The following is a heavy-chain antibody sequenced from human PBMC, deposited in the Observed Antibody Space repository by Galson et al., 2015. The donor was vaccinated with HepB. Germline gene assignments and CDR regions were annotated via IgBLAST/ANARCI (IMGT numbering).Heavy chain of an antibody. J-gene: IGHJ4*02. D-gene: IGHD3-22*01. Sequence: SVKVSCKASGGTFSSYAISWVRQAPGQGLEWMGGIIPIFGTANYAQKFQGRVTITADESTSTAYMELSSLRSEDTAVYYCARVDYYDSREGYYFDYWGQGTLVTVSS. CDR2: IIPIFGTA. CDR1: GGTFSSYA. V-gene: IGHV1-69*13. CDR3: ARVDYYDSREGYYFDY.